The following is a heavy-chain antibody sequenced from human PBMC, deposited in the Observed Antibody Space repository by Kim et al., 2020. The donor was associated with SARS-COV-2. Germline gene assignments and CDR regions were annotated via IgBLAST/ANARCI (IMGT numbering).Heavy chain of an antibody. J-gene: IGHJ5*02. CDR2: ISPYNGNT. CDR3: ARLDYYYDSSGYYWFDP. D-gene: IGHD3-22*01. CDR1: GYSFTSYG. Sequence: ASVKVSCKASGYSFTSYGISWVLQAPGQGLEWMGWISPYNGNTNYAQKLQGRVTMTTDTSTSTAYMELRSLRSDDTAVYYCARLDYYYDSSGYYWFDPWGQGTLVTVSS. V-gene: IGHV1-18*01.